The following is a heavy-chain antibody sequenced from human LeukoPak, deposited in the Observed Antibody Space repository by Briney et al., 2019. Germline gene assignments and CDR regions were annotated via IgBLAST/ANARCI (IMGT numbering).Heavy chain of an antibody. V-gene: IGHV4-59*01. Sequence: PSETLSLTCTVSGGSISSYYWSWIRQPPGKGLEWIGYIYYSGSTNYNPSLKSRVTISVDTSKNQFSLKLSSVTAADTAVYYCARYSYGHGSPDYWGQGTLVTVSS. CDR3: ARYSYGHGSPDY. CDR2: IYYSGST. D-gene: IGHD5-18*01. CDR1: GGSISSYY. J-gene: IGHJ4*02.